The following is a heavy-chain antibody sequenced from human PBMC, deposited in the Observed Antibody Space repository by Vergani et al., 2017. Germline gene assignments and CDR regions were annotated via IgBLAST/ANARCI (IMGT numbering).Heavy chain of an antibody. Sequence: QVQLVQSGAEVKKPGASVKVSCKASGYTFTGYYMHWVRQAPGKGLEWMGWINPNSGGTNYAQKFHGRVTRTRDTSISTAYMELSRLRSDDTAVYYCASSNWNHVRPIYAFDIWGQGTMVTVSS. J-gene: IGHJ3*02. V-gene: IGHV1-2*02. CDR3: ASSNWNHVRPIYAFDI. CDR1: GYTFTGYY. CDR2: INPNSGGT. D-gene: IGHD1-14*01.